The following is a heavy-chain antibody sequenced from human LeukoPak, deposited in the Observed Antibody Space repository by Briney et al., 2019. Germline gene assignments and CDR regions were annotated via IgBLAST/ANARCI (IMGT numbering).Heavy chain of an antibody. D-gene: IGHD3-10*01. Sequence: ASVKVSCKASGYTFTSYGISWVRQAPGQRLEWMGWISAYNGNTNYAQKLQGRVTMTTDTSTSTAYMELRSLRSDDTAVYYCAREYYGSGILPRAFDIWGQGTMVTVSS. V-gene: IGHV1-18*01. CDR1: GYTFTSYG. CDR3: AREYYGSGILPRAFDI. CDR2: ISAYNGNT. J-gene: IGHJ3*02.